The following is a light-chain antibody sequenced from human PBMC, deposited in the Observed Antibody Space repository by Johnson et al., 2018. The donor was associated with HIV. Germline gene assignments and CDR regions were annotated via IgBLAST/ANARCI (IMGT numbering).Light chain of an antibody. Sequence: FVLTQPPSVSAAPGQKVTISCSGSSSNIGKNHVSWYQQFPGTAPKLLVYEDDKRPSDIPDRFSGSKSGTSATLGITGLQPGDEADYYCGTWDSSLRTGFFGTGTKVTVL. J-gene: IGLJ1*01. CDR2: EDD. V-gene: IGLV1-51*02. CDR3: GTWDSSLRTGF. CDR1: SSNIGKNH.